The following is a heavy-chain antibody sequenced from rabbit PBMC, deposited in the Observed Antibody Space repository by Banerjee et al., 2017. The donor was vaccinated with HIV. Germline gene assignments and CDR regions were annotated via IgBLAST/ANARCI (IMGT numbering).Heavy chain of an antibody. J-gene: IGHJ3*01. V-gene: IGHV1S47*01. CDR2: IYPDYGST. Sequence: QEQLVESGGGLVTLGGSLKLSCKASGIDFSSYGISWVRQAPGKGLEWIAYIYPDYGSTDYATWVNGRFTISLDNAQNTVFLQMTSLTAADTATYFCARAADYIDYNYDLWGQGTLVTVS. CDR1: GIDFSSYG. CDR3: ARAADYIDYNYDL. D-gene: IGHD6-1*01.